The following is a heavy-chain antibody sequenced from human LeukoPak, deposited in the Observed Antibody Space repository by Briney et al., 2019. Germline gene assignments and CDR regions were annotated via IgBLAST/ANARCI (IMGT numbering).Heavy chain of an antibody. Sequence: GGSLRLSCAASGFIFSNYGMHWVRQAPGKGLEWVAIIWSDGSNKYYADSVKGRFTISRDNSKNTLYLQMNSLRAEDTAVYYCVRGIYGSGTYYFDYWGQGTLVTVSS. V-gene: IGHV3-33*01. CDR3: VRGIYGSGTYYFDY. CDR2: IWSDGSNK. D-gene: IGHD3-10*01. CDR1: GFIFSNYG. J-gene: IGHJ4*02.